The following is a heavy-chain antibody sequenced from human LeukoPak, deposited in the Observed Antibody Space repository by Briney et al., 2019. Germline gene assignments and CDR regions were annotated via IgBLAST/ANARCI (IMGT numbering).Heavy chain of an antibody. V-gene: IGHV7-4-1*02. CDR2: INTNTGSP. Sequence: ASVKVSCKASGYTFTSYAMNWVRQAPGQGLEWMGWINTNTGSPRYAQDFTGRFVFSLDTSLSTTHLQISSLKSEDTAIYYCARTRAPYYYGAGSPDFWGQGTLVTVSS. CDR3: ARTRAPYYYGAGSPDF. CDR1: GYTFTSYA. J-gene: IGHJ4*02. D-gene: IGHD3-10*01.